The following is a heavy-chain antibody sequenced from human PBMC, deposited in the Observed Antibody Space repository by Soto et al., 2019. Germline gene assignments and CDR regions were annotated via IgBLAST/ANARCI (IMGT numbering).Heavy chain of an antibody. V-gene: IGHV3-30-3*01. J-gene: IGHJ5*02. CDR3: ARDRYSSDYFVKWFEP. CDR1: GFSFSSYA. D-gene: IGHD6-19*01. CDR2: MSHDGRNK. Sequence: QVRLVESGGGVVQPGRSLRLSCTAAGFSFSSYAMYWFRQPPGKGLEWVAVMSHDGRNKHYADSVKGRVTVSRDNSNHSLDLQLNSLRGEDTAMYYCARDRYSSDYFVKWFEPWGQGTLVTVSS.